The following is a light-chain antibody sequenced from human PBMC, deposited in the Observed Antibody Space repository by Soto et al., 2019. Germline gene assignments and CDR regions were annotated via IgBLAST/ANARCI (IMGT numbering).Light chain of an antibody. J-gene: IGKJ1*01. V-gene: IGKV1-5*01. CDR1: QSISGT. CDR3: QQYETYPRT. Sequence: IQMTQSHSTLSASLGDRVTITCRASQSISGTLAWYQQKPGKAPKLLMYDASNLERGVPSRFSGSASGTEFSLTISSLKTDDFATYYCQQYETYPRTFGQGTKVDIK. CDR2: DAS.